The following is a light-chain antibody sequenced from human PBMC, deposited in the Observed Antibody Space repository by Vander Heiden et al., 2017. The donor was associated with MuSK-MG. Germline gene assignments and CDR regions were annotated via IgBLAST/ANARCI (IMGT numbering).Light chain of an antibody. CDR1: TSNIGGHN. CDR3: SSWDASLNGVV. CDR2: KNN. Sequence: QSMLTQHPSAAGAPGQTVTISCSGSTSNIGGHNVNWYQHTPGTAPKILIYKNNQRHSGVPARFSGSRSGTSASLAISGLQAEDEADYYCSSWDASLNGVVFGGGTKLTVL. V-gene: IGLV1-44*01. J-gene: IGLJ2*01.